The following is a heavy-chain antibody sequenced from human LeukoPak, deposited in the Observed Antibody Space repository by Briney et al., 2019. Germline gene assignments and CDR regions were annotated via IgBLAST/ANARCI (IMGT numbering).Heavy chain of an antibody. J-gene: IGHJ6*02. V-gene: IGHV1-46*01. CDR3: ARDGPTTVVNQDYYYGMDV. CDR2: VNPSGGST. CDR1: GYTFTSYY. D-gene: IGHD4-23*01. Sequence: ASVKVSCKASGYTFTSYYMHWVRQAPGQGLDWMGIVNPSGGSTSYAQKFQGRVTMTRVTSTSTVYMELSSLRSEDTAVYYCARDGPTTVVNQDYYYGMDVWGQGTTVTVSS.